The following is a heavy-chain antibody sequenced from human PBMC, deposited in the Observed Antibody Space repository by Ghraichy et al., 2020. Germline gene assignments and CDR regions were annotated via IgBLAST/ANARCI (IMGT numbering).Heavy chain of an antibody. J-gene: IGHJ6*02. Sequence: GGSLRLSCAASGFTFSSYAMSWVRQAPGKGLEWVSGISGSGVSTVYADSVKGRFTISRDDSKNTLYLQMNSLRAEDTAVYYCAKEVNQDFWSGYSTYGVDVWGQVTTVTVSS. CDR3: AKEVNQDFWSGYSTYGVDV. D-gene: IGHD3-3*01. CDR1: GFTFSSYA. CDR2: ISGSGVST. V-gene: IGHV3-23*01.